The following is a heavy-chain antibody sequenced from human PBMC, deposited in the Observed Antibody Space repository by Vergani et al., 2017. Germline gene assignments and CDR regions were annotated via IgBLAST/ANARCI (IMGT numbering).Heavy chain of an antibody. CDR1: GGSVSSGAYY. CDR3: ARAPMGELPFYYYYYYMDV. Sequence: QVQLQESGPGLVKPSQTLSFTCTVSGGSVSSGAYYWSWIRQHPGKGLEWIGYIFYSGSTYYNPSLKSRVTISVDTSKNHFSLKLSSVTAADTAVYYCARAPMGELPFYYYYYYMDVWGKXP. D-gene: IGHD3-16*01. V-gene: IGHV4-31*03. CDR2: IFYSGST. J-gene: IGHJ6*03.